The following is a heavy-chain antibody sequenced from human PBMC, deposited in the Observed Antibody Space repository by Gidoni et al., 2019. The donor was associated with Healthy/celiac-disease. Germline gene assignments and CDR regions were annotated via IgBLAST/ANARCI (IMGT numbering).Heavy chain of an antibody. Sequence: EVQLVESGGGLVKPGGSLRLSCAASGFTFSSYSMNWVRQAPGKGLEWVSSISSSSSYIYYADSVKGRFTISRDNAKNSLYLQMNSLRAEDTAVYYCARDSHSGSYTTPKDYWGQGTLVTVSS. CDR3: ARDSHSGSYTTPKDY. D-gene: IGHD1-26*01. CDR2: ISSSSSYI. J-gene: IGHJ4*02. V-gene: IGHV3-21*01. CDR1: GFTFSSYS.